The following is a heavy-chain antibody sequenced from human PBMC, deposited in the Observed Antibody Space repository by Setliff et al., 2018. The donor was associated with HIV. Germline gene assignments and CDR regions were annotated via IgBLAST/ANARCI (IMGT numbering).Heavy chain of an antibody. J-gene: IGHJ3*02. V-gene: IGHV4-61*02. CDR3: ARLGMTTVGIGDVFDI. CDR1: GDSISSGFYY. D-gene: IGHD4-17*01. Sequence: SETLSLTCTVSGDSISSGFYYWSWTRQPAGKALEWIGRISTSGSTNYNPSLKSRVTISVDTSKNQFSLKVRSVTAADTAVYYCARLGMTTVGIGDVFDIWGQGTMVTVSS. CDR2: ISTSGST.